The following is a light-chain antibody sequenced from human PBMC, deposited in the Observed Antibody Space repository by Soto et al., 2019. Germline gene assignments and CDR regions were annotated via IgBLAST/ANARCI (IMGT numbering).Light chain of an antibody. Sequence: DIQMTQSPSSLSASVGNRVTITCRASQSISNYLNWYQHKAGKAPKVLIYAASSLQSGVPSRFSGSGSGTDFTLTISSLQPEDFATYYCQQSYSTLFTFGPGTKVDI. J-gene: IGKJ3*01. CDR2: AAS. CDR3: QQSYSTLFT. CDR1: QSISNY. V-gene: IGKV1-39*01.